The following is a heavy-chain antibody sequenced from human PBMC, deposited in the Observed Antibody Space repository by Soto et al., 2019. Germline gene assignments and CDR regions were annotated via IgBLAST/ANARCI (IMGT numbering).Heavy chain of an antibody. CDR3: AKDSVGPYYYYDGMDV. Sequence: VQLVESGGGVVQPGRSLRLSCAASGFTFSSYGMHWVRQAPGKGLEWVAVISYDGSNKYYADSVKGRFTISRDNSKNTLYLQMNSLRAEDTAVYYCAKDSVGPYYYYDGMDVWGQGTTVTVSS. CDR2: ISYDGSNK. V-gene: IGHV3-30*18. J-gene: IGHJ6*02. CDR1: GFTFSSYG.